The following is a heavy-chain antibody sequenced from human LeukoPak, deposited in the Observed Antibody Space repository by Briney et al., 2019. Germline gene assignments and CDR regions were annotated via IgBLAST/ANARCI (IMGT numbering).Heavy chain of an antibody. J-gene: IGHJ4*02. CDR3: ARDVTAAAGTFDY. D-gene: IGHD6-13*01. CDR2: INPSGGST. Sequence: ASVKVSCKASGGTFSSYAISWVRQAPGQGLEWMGIINPSGGSTSYAQKFQGSVTMTRDMSTSTVYMELSSLRSEDTAVYYCARDVTAAAGTFDYWGQGTLVTVSS. V-gene: IGHV1-46*01. CDR1: GGTFSSYA.